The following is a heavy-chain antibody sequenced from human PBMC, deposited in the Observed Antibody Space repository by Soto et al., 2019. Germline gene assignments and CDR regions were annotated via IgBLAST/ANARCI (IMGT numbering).Heavy chain of an antibody. CDR2: ISAYNGNT. Sequence: ASVKVSCKASGYTFTSYGISWVRQAPGQGLEWMGWISAYNGNTNYAQKLQGRVTMTTDTSTSTAYMELRSLRSDDTAVDYCARTLDYGDYVSYFDYWGQGTLVTVSS. V-gene: IGHV1-18*01. D-gene: IGHD4-17*01. CDR1: GYTFTSYG. CDR3: ARTLDYGDYVSYFDY. J-gene: IGHJ4*02.